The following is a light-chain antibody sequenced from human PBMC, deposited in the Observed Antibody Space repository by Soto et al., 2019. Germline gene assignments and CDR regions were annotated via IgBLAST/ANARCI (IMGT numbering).Light chain of an antibody. CDR2: EGS. J-gene: IGLJ3*02. CDR1: SSDVGSYNL. V-gene: IGLV2-23*01. Sequence: QSALTQPASVSGSPGQSITISCTGTSSDVGSYNLVSWYQQHPGKAPKLMIYEGSKRPSGVSNRFSGSKSGNTASLTISGLQAEDEADYYCCSYAGRYTRVFGGGTKLTVL. CDR3: CSYAGRYTRV.